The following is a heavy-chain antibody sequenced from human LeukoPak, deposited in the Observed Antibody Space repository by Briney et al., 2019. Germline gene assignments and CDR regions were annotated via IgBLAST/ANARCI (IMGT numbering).Heavy chain of an antibody. CDR3: SRGAYFFDS. Sequence: PGGSLRLSCAASGFTFINAWMTWVRQAPGKGLEWVGLVNSKTDGGTTDYAAPVKGRFTISRDDSKTTWDLQMNSLKTEETTVYYCSRGAYFFDSWGQGTLVTVSS. CDR2: VNSKTDGGTT. CDR1: GFTFINAW. J-gene: IGHJ5*01. D-gene: IGHD3-10*01. V-gene: IGHV3-15*01.